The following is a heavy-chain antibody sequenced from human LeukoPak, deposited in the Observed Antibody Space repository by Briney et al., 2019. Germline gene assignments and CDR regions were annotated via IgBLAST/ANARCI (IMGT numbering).Heavy chain of an antibody. CDR3: ASLGYCSSTSCLRYYYYYYMDV. D-gene: IGHD2-2*01. CDR1: GGTFSSYA. J-gene: IGHJ6*03. CDR2: IIPIFGTA. Sequence: GASVKVSCKASGGTFSSYAISWVRQAPGQGLEWMGGIIPIFGTANYAQKFQGRVTITADESTGTAYMELSSLRSEDTAVYYCASLGYCSSTSCLRYYYYYYMDVWGKGTTVTASS. V-gene: IGHV1-69*13.